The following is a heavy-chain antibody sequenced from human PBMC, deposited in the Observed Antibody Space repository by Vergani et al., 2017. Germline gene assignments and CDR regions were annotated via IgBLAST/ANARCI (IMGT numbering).Heavy chain of an antibody. CDR2: ICSSSSYT. J-gene: IGHJ6*02. D-gene: IGHD1-26*01. CDR1: GFTFSDYY. CDR3: ARSRIVGATSDYYYYYCMDV. Sequence: QVQLVESGGGLVKPGGSLRLSCAASGFTFSDYYMSWIRQAPGKGLAWVSYICSSSSYTNYADSVKGRFTISRDNAKNSLYLQMNSLRAEATAVYYCARSRIVGATSDYYYYYCMDVWGQGTTVTVSS. V-gene: IGHV3-11*06.